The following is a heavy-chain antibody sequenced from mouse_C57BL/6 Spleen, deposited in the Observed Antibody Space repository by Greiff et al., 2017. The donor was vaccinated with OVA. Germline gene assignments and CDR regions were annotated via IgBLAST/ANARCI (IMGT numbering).Heavy chain of an antibody. CDR3: ARQIYYDYDEAFDY. CDR2: IYPSDSET. D-gene: IGHD2-4*01. V-gene: IGHV1-61*01. CDR1: GYTFTSYW. Sequence: VQLQQPGAELVRPGSSVKLSCKASGYTFTSYWMDWVKQRPGQGLEWIGNIYPSDSETHYNQKFKDKATLTVDKSSSTAYMQLSSLTSEDSAVYYCARQIYYDYDEAFDYWGQGTTLTVSS. J-gene: IGHJ2*01.